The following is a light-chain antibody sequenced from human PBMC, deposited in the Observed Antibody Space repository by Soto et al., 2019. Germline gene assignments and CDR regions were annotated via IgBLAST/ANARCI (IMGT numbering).Light chain of an antibody. Sequence: QSVLTQPASVSGSPGQSITISCTGTSSDVGGYNYVSWYQHHPGKAPKLMIYDVTNRPSGVSNRFSGSKSGNTASLTISGLQAEDEADYYCTSYTTSSPYVVFGGGTKVTVL. V-gene: IGLV2-14*03. CDR1: SSDVGGYNY. CDR2: DVT. CDR3: TSYTTSSPYVV. J-gene: IGLJ2*01.